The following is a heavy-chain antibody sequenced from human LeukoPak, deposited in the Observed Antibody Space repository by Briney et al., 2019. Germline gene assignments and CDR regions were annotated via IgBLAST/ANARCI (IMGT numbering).Heavy chain of an antibody. CDR1: GGSISSYY. D-gene: IGHD3-22*01. CDR3: ARSDYDSSGADY. V-gene: IGHV4-59*01. Sequence: SETLSLTCTVSGGSISSYYWSWIRQPPGKGLEWIGYIYYSGSTNYNPSLKSRVTISVDTSKNQLSLKLSSVTAADTAVYYCARSDYDSSGADYWGQRTLVTVSS. J-gene: IGHJ4*02. CDR2: IYYSGST.